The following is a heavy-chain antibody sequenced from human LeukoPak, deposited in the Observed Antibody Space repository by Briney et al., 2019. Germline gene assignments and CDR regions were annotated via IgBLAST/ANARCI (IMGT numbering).Heavy chain of an antibody. Sequence: ASVKVSCKVSGYTLTGLSIHWVRQATGQGLEWMGWMNPNSGNTGYAQKFQGRVTMTRNTSISTAYMELSSLRSEDTAVYYCARAPRIAARQSRGIGYWGQGTLVTVSS. V-gene: IGHV1-8*01. D-gene: IGHD6-6*01. CDR3: ARAPRIAARQSRGIGY. CDR2: MNPNSGNT. J-gene: IGHJ4*02. CDR1: GYTLTGLS.